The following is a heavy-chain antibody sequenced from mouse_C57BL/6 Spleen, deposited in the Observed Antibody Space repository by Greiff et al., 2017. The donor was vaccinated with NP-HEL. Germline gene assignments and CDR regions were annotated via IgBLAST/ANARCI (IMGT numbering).Heavy chain of an antibody. CDR1: GYTFTSYW. CDR2: IDPSDSET. CDR3: ARLAPGALFDY. D-gene: IGHD3-1*01. J-gene: IGHJ2*01. V-gene: IGHV1-52*01. Sequence: VQLQQPGAELVRPGSSVKLSCKASGYTFTSYWMHWVKQGPIQGLEWIGNIDPSDSETHYNQKFKDKATLTVDKSTSTAYMQLSSLTSEDSAVYYCARLAPGALFDYWGQGTTLTVSS.